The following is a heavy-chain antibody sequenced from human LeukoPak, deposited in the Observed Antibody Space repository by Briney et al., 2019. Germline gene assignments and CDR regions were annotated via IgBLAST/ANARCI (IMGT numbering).Heavy chain of an antibody. J-gene: IGHJ4*02. CDR3: ARDRWLPDY. D-gene: IGHD3-22*01. CDR1: GGSISSYY. Sequence: PSETLSLTCTVSGGSISSYYWSWIRQPPGKGLEWIGYIYYSGSTNYNPSLKSRVTISVDTSKNQFSLKPSSVTAADTAVYYCARDRWLPDYWGQGTLVTVSS. CDR2: IYYSGST. V-gene: IGHV4-59*01.